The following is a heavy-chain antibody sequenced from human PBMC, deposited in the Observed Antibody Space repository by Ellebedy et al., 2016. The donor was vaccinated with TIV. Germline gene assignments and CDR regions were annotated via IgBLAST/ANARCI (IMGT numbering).Heavy chain of an antibody. CDR3: AEEGGSSRGASGMDV. Sequence: GESLKISCVASGFTLSTYGMHWVRQTPNKGLEWVAFISTNGREKYYLDSVKGRFTISRDISKNTLYLQMNSLSVDDTAVYYCAEEGGSSRGASGMDVWGQGTAVVVSS. CDR2: ISTNGREK. D-gene: IGHD1-26*01. CDR1: GFTLSTYG. V-gene: IGHV3-30*18. J-gene: IGHJ6*02.